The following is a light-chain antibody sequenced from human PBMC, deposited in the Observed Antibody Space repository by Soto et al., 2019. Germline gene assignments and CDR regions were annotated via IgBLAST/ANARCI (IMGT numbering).Light chain of an antibody. CDR2: AAS. V-gene: IGKV1-6*01. CDR3: LQDYNYPRT. Sequence: AIQMTQSPSSLSASVGDRVTITCRASQGIRNDLGWYQQKPGKAPKIMIYAASSLQSGVPSRFSGSVSDTDGTITISSLQKEDGSTYYCLQDYNYPRTFGQGTKVDIK. CDR1: QGIRND. J-gene: IGKJ1*01.